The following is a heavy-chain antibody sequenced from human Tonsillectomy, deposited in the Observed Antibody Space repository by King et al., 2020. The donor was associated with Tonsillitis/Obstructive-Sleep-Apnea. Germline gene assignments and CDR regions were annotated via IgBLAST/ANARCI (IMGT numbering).Heavy chain of an antibody. Sequence: VQLVESGGGVVQPGRSLRLSCAASGFTFSSYGMHWVRQAPGKGLEWVAVIWYDRSDKYYADSVKGRFTISRDNSKNTLYLEMNSLRAEDTAVYYCVRDREGATPGGYWGQGTLVTVSS. V-gene: IGHV3-33*01. CDR3: VRDREGATPGGY. CDR2: IWYDRSDK. J-gene: IGHJ4*02. D-gene: IGHD1-26*01. CDR1: GFTFSSYG.